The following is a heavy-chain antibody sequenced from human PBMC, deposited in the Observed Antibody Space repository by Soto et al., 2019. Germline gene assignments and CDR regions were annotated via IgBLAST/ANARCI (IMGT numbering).Heavy chain of an antibody. Sequence: SETLSLTCTVSGGSVSSGSYYWSWIRQPPGKGLEWIGYIYYSGSTNYNPSLKSRVTISVDTSKNQFSLKLSSVTAADTAVYYCARGRGYSYGYPEFDYWGQGTLVTVSS. J-gene: IGHJ4*02. V-gene: IGHV4-61*01. D-gene: IGHD5-18*01. CDR2: IYYSGST. CDR1: GGSVSSGSYY. CDR3: ARGRGYSYGYPEFDY.